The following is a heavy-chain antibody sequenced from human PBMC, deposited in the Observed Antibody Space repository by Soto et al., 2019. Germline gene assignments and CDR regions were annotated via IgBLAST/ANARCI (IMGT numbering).Heavy chain of an antibody. CDR2: IWSDGSNK. CDR1: GLIFSSHG. J-gene: IGHJ5*01. D-gene: IGHD3-10*01. Sequence: GGSLRLSCAASGLIFSSHGMHWVRRAPGTGLEWVAFIWSDGSNKYYSDSVKGRFTISRDDSKNTLYLQRNSLRAEDTAVYYCARDRGVTYLDSWGQGTLVTVSS. CDR3: ARDRGVTYLDS. V-gene: IGHV3-33*01.